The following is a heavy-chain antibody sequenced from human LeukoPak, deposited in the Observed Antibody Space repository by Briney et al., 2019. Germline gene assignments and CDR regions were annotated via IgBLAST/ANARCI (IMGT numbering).Heavy chain of an antibody. CDR2: ISGSGGST. CDR1: GFTFSSYA. D-gene: IGHD3-16*01. CDR3: AKDPFGGVSITFDY. V-gene: IGHV3-23*01. J-gene: IGHJ4*02. Sequence: GRSLRLSCAASGFTFSSYAMHWVRQAPGKGLEWVSSISGSGGSTYYADSVKGRFTISRDNSKNTLYLQMNSLRAEDTAVYYCAKDPFGGVSITFDYWGQGSLVTVSS.